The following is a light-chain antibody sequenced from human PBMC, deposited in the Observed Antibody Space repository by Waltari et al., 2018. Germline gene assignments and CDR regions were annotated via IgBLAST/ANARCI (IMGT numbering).Light chain of an antibody. V-gene: IGLV2-14*01. J-gene: IGLJ3*02. CDR2: EVS. CDR1: SSDVGGYND. Sequence: QSALTQPASVSGSPGQSITIPCTGTSSDVGGYNDVSWYQPHPGKAPKLMIYEVSNRPSWVSNRFSGSKSGNAASLTISGLQAEDEADYYCSSYTSSSTLVFGGGTKLTVL. CDR3: SSYTSSSTLV.